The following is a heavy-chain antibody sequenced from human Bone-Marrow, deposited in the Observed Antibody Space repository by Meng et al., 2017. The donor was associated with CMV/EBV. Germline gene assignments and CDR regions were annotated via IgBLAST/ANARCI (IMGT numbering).Heavy chain of an antibody. D-gene: IGHD2-2*02. Sequence: GGSLRLSCAASGFTFSSYSMNWVRQAPGKGLEWVSSISSSSRYIYYADSVKGRFTTSRDNAKNSLYLQMNSLRAEDTAVYYCAIRDYCSSTSCYKDYYYHGMDVWGQGTTVTVSS. CDR2: ISSSSRYI. J-gene: IGHJ6*02. CDR3: AIRDYCSSTSCYKDYYYHGMDV. V-gene: IGHV3-21*01. CDR1: GFTFSSYS.